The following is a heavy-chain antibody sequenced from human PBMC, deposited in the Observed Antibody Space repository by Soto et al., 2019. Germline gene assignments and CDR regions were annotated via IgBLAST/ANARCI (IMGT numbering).Heavy chain of an antibody. CDR3: ANDRSGDATFDN. D-gene: IGHD1-26*01. V-gene: IGHV3-30*18. CDR2: ISYDGSNK. CDR1: GFTFSSYG. Sequence: GGSLRLSCAASGFTFSSYGMHWVRQAPGKGLEWVAVISYDGSNKYYADSVKGRFTISRDNSKNTLYLQMNSLRAEDTAVYYWANDRSGDATFDNWGQGTMVTVSS. J-gene: IGHJ4*01.